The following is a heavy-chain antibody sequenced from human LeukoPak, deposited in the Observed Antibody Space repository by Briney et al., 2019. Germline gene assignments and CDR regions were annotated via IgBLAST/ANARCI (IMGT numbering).Heavy chain of an antibody. CDR3: AKVSSDGYYYFDY. Sequence: HSGGSLRLSCAASGFTFSSYAMSWVRQAPGKGLEWVSAISGSGGGTYYADSVKGRFTISRDDSKNTLYLHMNGLRAEDTAVYYCAKVSSDGYYYFDYWGQGTLVTVSS. D-gene: IGHD5-24*01. V-gene: IGHV3-23*01. CDR2: ISGSGGGT. J-gene: IGHJ4*02. CDR1: GFTFSSYA.